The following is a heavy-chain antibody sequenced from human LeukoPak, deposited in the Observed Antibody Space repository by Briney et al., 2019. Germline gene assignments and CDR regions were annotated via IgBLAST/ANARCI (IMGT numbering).Heavy chain of an antibody. CDR3: AREATTVTTWDY. CDR1: GGTFSSYA. CDR2: IIPIFGTA. J-gene: IGHJ4*02. Sequence: GASVKVSCKASGGTFSSYAISWVRQAPGQGLEWMGGIIPIFGTANYAQKFQGRVTITADESTSTAYMELSSLRSEDTAVYYCAREATTVTTWDYWGQGTLVTVSS. V-gene: IGHV1-69*13. D-gene: IGHD4-17*01.